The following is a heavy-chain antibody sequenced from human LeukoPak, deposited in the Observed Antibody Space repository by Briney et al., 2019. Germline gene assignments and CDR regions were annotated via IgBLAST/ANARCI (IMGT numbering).Heavy chain of an antibody. Sequence: GASVKVSCKASGYTFTGYYMHWVRQAPGQGLEWMGWINPNSGGTNYAQKFQSWVTMTRDTSISTAYMELSRLRSDDTAVYYCATSTPRGDDAFDIWGQGTMVTVSS. CDR2: INPNSGGT. J-gene: IGHJ3*02. V-gene: IGHV1-2*04. CDR3: ATSTPRGDDAFDI. CDR1: GYTFTGYY. D-gene: IGHD3-16*01.